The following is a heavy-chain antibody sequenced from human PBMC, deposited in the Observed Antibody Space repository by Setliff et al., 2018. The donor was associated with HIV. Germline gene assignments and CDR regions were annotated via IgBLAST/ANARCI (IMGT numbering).Heavy chain of an antibody. J-gene: IGHJ2*01. D-gene: IGHD3-16*01. Sequence: PSETLSLTCSVSGYSLSSASYWGWIRQSPEKGLEWIGSISLSGSTYYNPSLQSRVTISIDTSKNEFSLNLSSVTAADTAVYYCARQVGGGSWYLDLWGRGTLVTVSS. CDR3: ARQVGGGSWYLDL. V-gene: IGHV4-38-2*02. CDR2: ISLSGST. CDR1: GYSLSSASY.